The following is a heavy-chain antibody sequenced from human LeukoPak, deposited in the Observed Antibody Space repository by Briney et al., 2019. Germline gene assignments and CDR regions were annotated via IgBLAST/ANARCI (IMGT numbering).Heavy chain of an antibody. V-gene: IGHV4-30-2*01. CDR1: GGSISSRDYS. CDR2: VYHGGTT. D-gene: IGHD6-25*01. J-gene: IGHJ4*02. Sequence: PSQTLSLTCAVSGGSISSRDYSWNWIRQPPGKGLEWIGSVYHGGTTYYNPSLKSRVSISEDSSNNQFFLKLSSVTAADTAMYFCARSPRGNYFDSWGEGTLVTVSS. CDR3: ARSPRGNYFDS.